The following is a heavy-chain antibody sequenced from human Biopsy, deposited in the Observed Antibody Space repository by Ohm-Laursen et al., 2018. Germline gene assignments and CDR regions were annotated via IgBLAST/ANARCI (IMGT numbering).Heavy chain of an antibody. Sequence: PSQTLSLTCTVSGDSVSSGSFYWTWIRQPPGQGLEYIGYIYDSGSTANYNPSLESRVTMSVDMPKNQFSLKLSSVTAADTAIYYCARGMRSSGWPYFDSWGQGTLVTVSS. D-gene: IGHD6-19*01. V-gene: IGHV4-61*01. J-gene: IGHJ4*02. CDR3: ARGMRSSGWPYFDS. CDR1: GDSVSSGSFY. CDR2: IYDSGSTA.